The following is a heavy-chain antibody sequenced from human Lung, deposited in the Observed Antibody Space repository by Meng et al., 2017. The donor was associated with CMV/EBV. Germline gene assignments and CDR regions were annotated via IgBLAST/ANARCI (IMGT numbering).Heavy chain of an antibody. D-gene: IGHD2-15*01. CDR1: GYTFTSYA. CDR3: ARLYCSGGSCYTIDY. J-gene: IGHJ4*02. CDR2: INTNTGNP. Sequence: LHSGCEFKKPGTSVEVSCKASGYTFTSYAMNWVRQAPGQGLEWMGWINTNTGNPTYAQGFTGRFVFSLDTSVSTAYLQISSLKAADTAVYYCARLYCSGGSCYTIDYWGQGTLVTVSS. V-gene: IGHV7-4-1*02.